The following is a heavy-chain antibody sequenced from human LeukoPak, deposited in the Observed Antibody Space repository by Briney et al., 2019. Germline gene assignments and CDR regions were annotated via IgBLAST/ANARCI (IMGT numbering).Heavy chain of an antibody. CDR2: IVVGSGNT. CDR1: GFTFTSSA. V-gene: IGHV1-58*02. D-gene: IGHD5-12*01. J-gene: IGHJ6*03. Sequence: GASVKVSCKASGFTFTSSAMQWVRQARGQRLEWIGWIVVGSGNTNYAQKFQERVTITRDMSTSTAYMELSSLRSEDTAVYYCAKGGEATITGPSFWAPKRGRHYYMDVWGKGTTVTVSS. CDR3: AKGGEATITGPSFWAPKRGRHYYMDV.